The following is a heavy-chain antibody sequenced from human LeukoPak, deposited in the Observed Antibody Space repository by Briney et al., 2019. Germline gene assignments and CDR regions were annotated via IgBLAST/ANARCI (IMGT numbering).Heavy chain of an antibody. V-gene: IGHV1-18*01. Sequence: ASVNVSCKASGYAFTSYGISWVRQAPGQGLEWMGWISAYNGNTEYAQKLQARVTMTTDTSTSTAYMELRSLRSDATAVYYCARDKWLRFNWFDPWGQGTLVTVSS. CDR1: GYAFTSYG. J-gene: IGHJ5*02. CDR3: ARDKWLRFNWFDP. CDR2: ISAYNGNT. D-gene: IGHD5-12*01.